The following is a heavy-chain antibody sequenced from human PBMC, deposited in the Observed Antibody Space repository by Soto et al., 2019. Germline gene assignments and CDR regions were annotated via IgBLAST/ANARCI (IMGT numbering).Heavy chain of an antibody. CDR2: IYSGGST. D-gene: IGHD3-10*01. CDR3: ARDNVLLWFGESDAPLYYYYYGMDV. Sequence: EVQLVESGGGLVQPGGSLRLSCAASGFTVSSNYMSWVRQAPGKGLEWVSVIYSGGSTYYADSVKGRFTISRDNSKNTLYLQMNSLRAEDTAVYYCARDNVLLWFGESDAPLYYYYYGMDVWGQGTTVTVSS. CDR1: GFTVSSNY. V-gene: IGHV3-66*01. J-gene: IGHJ6*02.